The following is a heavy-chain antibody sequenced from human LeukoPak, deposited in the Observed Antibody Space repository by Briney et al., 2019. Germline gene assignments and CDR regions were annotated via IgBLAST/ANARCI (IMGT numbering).Heavy chain of an antibody. Sequence: GGSLRLSCAASGFTFSTYWMHWVRQAPGKGLVWVSQINTDGNSTTYADSVKGRFTVSRDNAKNTLYLQMNSLRAEDTAVYYCARDLTGPYDHWGQGTLVTVSS. D-gene: IGHD3-22*01. CDR2: INTDGNST. CDR3: ARDLTGPYDH. V-gene: IGHV3-74*01. CDR1: GFTFSTYW. J-gene: IGHJ4*02.